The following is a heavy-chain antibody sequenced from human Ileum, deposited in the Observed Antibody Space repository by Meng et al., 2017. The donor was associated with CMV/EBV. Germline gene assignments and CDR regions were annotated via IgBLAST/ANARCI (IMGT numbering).Heavy chain of an antibody. CDR2: IYRGDDK. CDR3: AHFVGGYYPSRPDY. CDR1: GFSPSTSGEG. V-gene: IGHV2-5*02. Sequence: QITLTDTCPTLVKPTQTPKLTCSFSGFSPSTSGEGVGWIRQPPGRSLEWLALIYRGDDKRYSPSLNSRLTIAKDTSKNEVVLTLTNMGPIDTGTYYCAHFVGGYYPSRPDYWGQGTLVTVSS. D-gene: IGHD1-26*01. J-gene: IGHJ4*02.